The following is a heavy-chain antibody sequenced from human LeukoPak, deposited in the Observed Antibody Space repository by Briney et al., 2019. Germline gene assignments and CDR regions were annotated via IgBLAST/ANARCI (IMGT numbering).Heavy chain of an antibody. CDR2: ISAYNGNT. CDR1: GYTLTSYG. V-gene: IGHV1-18*01. CDR3: ARDRRPYYDILTGFDY. D-gene: IGHD3-9*01. J-gene: IGHJ4*02. Sequence: ASVKVSCKASGYTLTSYGISWVRQAPGQGLEWMGWISAYNGNTNYAQKLQGRVTMTTDTSTSTAYMELRSLRSDDTAVYYCARDRRPYYDILTGFDYWGQGTLVTVSS.